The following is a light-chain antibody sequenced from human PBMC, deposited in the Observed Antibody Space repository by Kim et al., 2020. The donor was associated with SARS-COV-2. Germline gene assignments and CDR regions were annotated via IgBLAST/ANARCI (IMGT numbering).Light chain of an antibody. V-gene: IGKV1-27*01. CDR1: QDISHY. J-gene: IGKJ1*01. Sequence: DIQMTQSPPSLSASVGDRVTITCRASQDISHYLVWFQHKPGKAPKLLIYAASALHSEVPSRFSGSGAGTDFTLTISSLQPEDVATYYCQSYNSAPWTFGRGTKVDIK. CDR3: QSYNSAPWT. CDR2: AAS.